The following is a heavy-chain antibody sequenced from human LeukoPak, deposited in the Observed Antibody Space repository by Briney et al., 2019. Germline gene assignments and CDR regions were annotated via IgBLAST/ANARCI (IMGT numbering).Heavy chain of an antibody. CDR1: GYTFITYY. D-gene: IGHD3-22*01. CDR3: ARVEGYDSSGYYYGY. V-gene: IGHV1-46*01. J-gene: IGHJ4*02. Sequence: ASVKVSCKASGYTFITYYMHWVRQAPGQGLEWMGIINPGGGSTTYAQKFQGRVTMTRDTSTSTVFMEMSSLESEDTAVYYCARVEGYDSSGYYYGYWGQGTLVTVSS. CDR2: INPGGGST.